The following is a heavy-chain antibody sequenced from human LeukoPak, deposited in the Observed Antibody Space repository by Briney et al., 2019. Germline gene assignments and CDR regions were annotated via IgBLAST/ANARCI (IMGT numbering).Heavy chain of an antibody. CDR2: INHSGST. V-gene: IGHV4-34*01. J-gene: IGHJ4*02. CDR3: ARGLGDGSSF. Sequence: PSETLSLTCAVYGGSFSGYYWSWIRQPPGKGLEWIGEINHSGSTNYNPSLKSRVTMSVDTSKNQFSLKLSSVTAADTAVYYCARGLGDGSSFWGQGTLVTVSS. D-gene: IGHD2-21*02. CDR1: GGSFSGYY.